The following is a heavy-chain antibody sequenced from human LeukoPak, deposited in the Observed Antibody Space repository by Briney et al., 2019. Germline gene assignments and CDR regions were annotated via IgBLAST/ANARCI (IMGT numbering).Heavy chain of an antibody. D-gene: IGHD3-22*01. V-gene: IGHV3-23*01. CDR3: ARDEYYDTSGYYGYYFDF. CDR1: GFTFSRHA. J-gene: IGHJ4*01. CDR2: ISGGADST. Sequence: GGSLRLSCAMSGFTFSRHAMNWVRQAPGKGLEWVSAISGGADSTFYSDSVQGRFTISRDNYENTLYLQMNSLRAEDTAVYYCARDEYYDTSGYYGYYFDFWGHGTLVTVSS.